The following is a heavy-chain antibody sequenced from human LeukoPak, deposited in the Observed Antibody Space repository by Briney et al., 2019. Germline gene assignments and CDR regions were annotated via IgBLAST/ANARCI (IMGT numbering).Heavy chain of an antibody. D-gene: IGHD2-2*01. CDR2: IYYSGST. Sequence: SETLSLXCTVSGGSSSSYYWSWIRQPPGKGLESIGYIYYSGSTNYNPSLKSRVTISVDTSKNQFSLKLSSVTAADTAVYYCASTPAGVPAAIFRFDPWGQGTLVTVSS. J-gene: IGHJ5*02. V-gene: IGHV4-59*01. CDR1: GGSSSSYY. CDR3: ASTPAGVPAAIFRFDP.